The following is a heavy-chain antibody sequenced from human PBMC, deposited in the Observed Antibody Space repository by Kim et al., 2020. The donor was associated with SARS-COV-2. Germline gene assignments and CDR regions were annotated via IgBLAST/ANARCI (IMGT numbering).Heavy chain of an antibody. Sequence: SETLSLTCTVSGGSISSSSYYWGWIRQPPGKGLVWIGSIYYSGSTYYNPSLKSRVTISVDTSKNQFSLKLSSVTAADTAVYYCARHGGGCAATAFNRYDPWGQGTLVTVSS. CDR1: GGSISSSSYY. D-gene: IGHD6-13*01. CDR2: IYYSGST. CDR3: ARHGGGCAATAFNRYDP. V-gene: IGHV4-39*01. J-gene: IGHJ5*02.